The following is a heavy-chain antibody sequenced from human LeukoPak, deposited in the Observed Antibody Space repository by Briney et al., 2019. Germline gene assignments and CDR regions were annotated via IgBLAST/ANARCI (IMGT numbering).Heavy chain of an antibody. CDR3: ARYHSGYDFAIDY. V-gene: IGHV3-66*02. CDR2: IYSGGST. Sequence: GGSLRLSCAASGFTVSSNYMSWVRQAPGKGLEWVSVIYSGGSTYYADSVKGRFTISRDNSKNTLYLQMNSLRAEDTAVYYCARYHSGYDFAIDYWGQGTLVTVSS. CDR1: GFTVSSNY. J-gene: IGHJ4*02. D-gene: IGHD5-12*01.